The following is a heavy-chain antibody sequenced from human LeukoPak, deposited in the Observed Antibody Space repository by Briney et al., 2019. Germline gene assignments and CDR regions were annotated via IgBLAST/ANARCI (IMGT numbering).Heavy chain of an antibody. D-gene: IGHD6-19*01. CDR3: ARHSSDYYGPFDY. CDR1: GGSFTDYY. Sequence: PSETLSLTCAISGGSFTDYYWSWIRQPPGKGLEWIGRIYTSGSTNYNPSLKSRVTMSVDTSKNQFSLKLSSVTAADTAVYFCARHSSDYYGPFDYWGQGTLVTVSS. V-gene: IGHV4-4*07. J-gene: IGHJ4*02. CDR2: IYTSGST.